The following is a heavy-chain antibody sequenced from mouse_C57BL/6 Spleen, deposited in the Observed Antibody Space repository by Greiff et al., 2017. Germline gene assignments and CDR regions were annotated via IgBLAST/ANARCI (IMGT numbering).Heavy chain of an antibody. V-gene: IGHV1-69*01. J-gene: IGHJ4*01. CDR2: IDPSDSYT. CDR1: GYTFTSYW. Sequence: VQLQQPGAELVMPGASVKLSCKASGYTFTSYWMHWVKQRPGQGLEWIGEIDPSDSYTNYNQKFKGKSTLTVDKSSSTAYMQLSSLTSEDSAVYYCAPNWEGGAMDYWGQGTSVTVSS. D-gene: IGHD4-1*01. CDR3: APNWEGGAMDY.